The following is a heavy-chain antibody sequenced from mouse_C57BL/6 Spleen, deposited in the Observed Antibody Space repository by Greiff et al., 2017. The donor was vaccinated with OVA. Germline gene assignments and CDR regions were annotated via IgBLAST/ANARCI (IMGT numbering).Heavy chain of an antibody. J-gene: IGHJ1*03. Sequence: QVQLQQPGAELVKPGASVKMSCKASGYTFTSYWITWVKQRPGQGLEWIGDIYPCSGSPNYNEKFKGKATLPVDTSSSTAYMPLRNLKSEDPAVDDCARGGRLIPWYVDVWGTGTTVTVSA. V-gene: IGHV1-55*01. CDR3: ARGGRLIPWYVDV. CDR2: IYPCSGSP. D-gene: IGHD5-1-1*01. CDR1: GYTFTSYW.